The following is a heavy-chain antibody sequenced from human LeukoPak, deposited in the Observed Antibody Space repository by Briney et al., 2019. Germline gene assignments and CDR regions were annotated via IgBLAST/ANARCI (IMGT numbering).Heavy chain of an antibody. D-gene: IGHD6-19*01. J-gene: IGHJ4*02. Sequence: GESLNISCKGSGYSFTSYWIGWVRQMPGKGLEWMGIIYPGDSDTRYSPSFQGQVTISADKSISTAYLQWSSLKASDTAMYYCARILYSSGWYHPLGNWGQGTLVTVSS. CDR2: IYPGDSDT. CDR1: GYSFTSYW. CDR3: ARILYSSGWYHPLGN. V-gene: IGHV5-51*01.